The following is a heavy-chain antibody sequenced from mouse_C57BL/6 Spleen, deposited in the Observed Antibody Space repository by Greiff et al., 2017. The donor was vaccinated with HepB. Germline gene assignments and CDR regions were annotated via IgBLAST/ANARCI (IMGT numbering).Heavy chain of an antibody. J-gene: IGHJ1*03. CDR3: ASSGFGGSRTSTWYFDV. V-gene: IGHV1-81*01. D-gene: IGHD1-1*01. Sequence: QVQLQQSGAELARPGASVKLSCKASGYTFTSYGISWVKQRTGQGLEWIGEIYPRSGNTYYNEKFKGKATLTADKSSSTAYMELRSLTSEDSAVYFCASSGFGGSRTSTWYFDVWGTGTTVTVSS. CDR1: GYTFTSYG. CDR2: IYPRSGNT.